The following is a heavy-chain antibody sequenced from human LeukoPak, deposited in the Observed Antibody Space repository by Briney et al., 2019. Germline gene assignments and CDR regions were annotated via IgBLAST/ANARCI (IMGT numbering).Heavy chain of an antibody. CDR1: GGSISSYY. V-gene: IGHV4-59*08. CDR2: IYYSGST. D-gene: IGHD6-19*01. Sequence: SETLSPTCTVSGGSISSYYWSWIRQPPGKGLEWIGYIYYSGSTNYNPSLKSRVTISVDTSKNQFSLKLSSVTAADTAVYYCARHSSVAAYYYGMDVWGQGTTVTVSS. J-gene: IGHJ6*02. CDR3: ARHSSVAAYYYGMDV.